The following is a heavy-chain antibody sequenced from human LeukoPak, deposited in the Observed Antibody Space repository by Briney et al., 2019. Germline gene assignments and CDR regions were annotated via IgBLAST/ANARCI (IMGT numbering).Heavy chain of an antibody. CDR1: GLTFSSYE. V-gene: IGHV3-48*03. J-gene: IGHJ6*03. D-gene: IGHD3-10*01. CDR3: ARLSAYYYGSYFYYYMDV. CDR2: ISSSGSTI. Sequence: PGGSLRLSCAASGLTFSSYEMNWVRQAPGKGLEWVSYISSSGSTIYYADSVKGRFTISRDNAKNSLYLQMNSLRAEDTALYYCARLSAYYYGSYFYYYMDVWGKGTTVTVSS.